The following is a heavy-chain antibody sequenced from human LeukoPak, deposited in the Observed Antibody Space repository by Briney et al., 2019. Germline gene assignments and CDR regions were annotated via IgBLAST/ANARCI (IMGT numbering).Heavy chain of an antibody. D-gene: IGHD2-15*01. V-gene: IGHV3-30*18. J-gene: IGHJ6*02. CDR1: GFTFSSYG. Sequence: GGSLRLSCAASGFTFSSYGMHWVRQAPGKGLEWVAVISYDGSNKYYADSVEGRFTISRDNSKNTLYLQMNSLRAEDTAVYYCAKSIVVVAATLYYYYYGMDVWGQGTTVTVSS. CDR2: ISYDGSNK. CDR3: AKSIVVVAATLYYYYYGMDV.